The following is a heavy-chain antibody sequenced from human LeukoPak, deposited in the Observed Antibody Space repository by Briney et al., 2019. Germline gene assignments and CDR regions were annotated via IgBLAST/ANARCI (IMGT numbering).Heavy chain of an antibody. J-gene: IGHJ5*02. D-gene: IGHD1-26*01. CDR2: IDKKDKGYATAT. CDR3: TRDSGTYNWFDP. CDR1: GFTFSGYA. V-gene: IGHV3-73*01. Sequence: GGSLRLSCAASGFTFSGYAIHWVRQSSGKGLEWVGQIDKKDKGYATATAYAASVKGRFTISRDDSINTAYLQMKSLKTEDTARYYCTRDSGTYNWFDPWGQGTLVTVSS.